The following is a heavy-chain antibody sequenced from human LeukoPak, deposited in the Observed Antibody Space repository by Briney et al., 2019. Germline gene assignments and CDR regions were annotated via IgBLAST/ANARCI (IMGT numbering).Heavy chain of an antibody. V-gene: IGHV4-4*07. D-gene: IGHD6-25*01. CDR3: AGDPSGHGYFDY. Sequence: PSETLSLTCTVSGGSISSYYWSWIRQPAGKGLEWIGRIYSTESTNYNPSLTSRVTMSLGTSKNQFSLKLTSVTAADTAVYYCAGDPSGHGYFDYWGQGSLVTVSS. J-gene: IGHJ4*02. CDR1: GGSISSYY. CDR2: IYSTEST.